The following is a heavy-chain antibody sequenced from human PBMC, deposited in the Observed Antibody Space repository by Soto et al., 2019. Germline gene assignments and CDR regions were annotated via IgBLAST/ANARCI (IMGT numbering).Heavy chain of an antibody. V-gene: IGHV4-59*01. Sequence: SETLSITCPVSGGPISSYYWSWIRQPPGKGLEWIGYIYYSGSTNYNPSLKSRVTISVDTSKNQFSLKLSSVTAADTAVYYCARSYDFWSGYSSAYNWFDPWGQGTLVTVSS. CDR3: ARSYDFWSGYSSAYNWFDP. CDR1: GGPISSYY. CDR2: IYYSGST. J-gene: IGHJ5*02. D-gene: IGHD3-3*01.